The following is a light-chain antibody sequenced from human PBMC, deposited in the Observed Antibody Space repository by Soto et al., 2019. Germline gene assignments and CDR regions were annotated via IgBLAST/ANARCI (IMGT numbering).Light chain of an antibody. CDR1: QSVSSSS. J-gene: IGKJ2*01. CDR3: QQYGNSRFT. CDR2: GTS. Sequence: VFTQSPGTLSLSAGDRATLSCRASQSVSSSSFAWYQQKPGQAPRLLIFGTSARATGIPDRFRGSGSGTEFTLTITRLEPEDFAVYYCQQYGNSRFTFGRGTKLEIK. V-gene: IGKV3-20*01.